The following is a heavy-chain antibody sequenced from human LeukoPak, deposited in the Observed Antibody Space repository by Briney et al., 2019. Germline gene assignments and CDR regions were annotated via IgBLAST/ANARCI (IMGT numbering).Heavy chain of an antibody. V-gene: IGHV4-34*01. D-gene: IGHD2-21*02. Sequence: SETLSLTCAVYGGSFSGYYWRWIRQPPGKGREWIGEINHSAITNYTPSLKSPVTISVDTSKNHFSLKLTSVTAADTAVYYSATAPGVCGGDCHMNWFDPWGQGTLVTVSS. CDR3: ATAPGVCGGDCHMNWFDP. CDR1: GGSFSGYY. J-gene: IGHJ5*02. CDR2: INHSAIT.